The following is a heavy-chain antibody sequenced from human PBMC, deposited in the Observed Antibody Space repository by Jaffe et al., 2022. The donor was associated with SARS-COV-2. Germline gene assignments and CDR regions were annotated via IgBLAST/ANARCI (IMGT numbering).Heavy chain of an antibody. CDR1: GDSISSGSYF. Sequence: QVQLQGSGPGLVRPSQTLSLTCTVSGDSISSGSYFWTWLRQPAGKGLEWIGRIYASGSTNYNPSLKSRVTMSVDTSKNQFSLNLISVTAADTAVYFCARGGPYSFRDWFDPWGQGTLVTVSS. J-gene: IGHJ5*02. CDR3: ARGGPYSFRDWFDP. CDR2: IYASGST. D-gene: IGHD4-4*01. V-gene: IGHV4-61*02.